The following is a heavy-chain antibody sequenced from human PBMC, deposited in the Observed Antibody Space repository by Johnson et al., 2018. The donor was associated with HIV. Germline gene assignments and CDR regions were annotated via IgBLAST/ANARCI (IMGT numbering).Heavy chain of an antibody. CDR2: IRNKANSYTT. D-gene: IGHD1-14*01. J-gene: IGHJ3*02. CDR3: ARGPRNPGMDFFDI. V-gene: IGHV3-72*01. Sequence: VQLVESGGGLIQPGGSLRLSCAASAFSFSDHYMGWVRQAPGKGLEWVGRIRNKANSYTTEYATSVKGRFTISRDDSKNSVYLQMNSLKTEDTAVDYCARGPRNPGMDFFDIWGQGTMVTVSS. CDR1: AFSFSDHY.